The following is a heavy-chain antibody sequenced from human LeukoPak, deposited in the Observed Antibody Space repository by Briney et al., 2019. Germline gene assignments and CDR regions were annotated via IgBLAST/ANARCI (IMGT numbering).Heavy chain of an antibody. D-gene: IGHD6-19*01. CDR1: GFTFSSYA. J-gene: IGHJ6*02. Sequence: QSGGSLRLSCAASGFTFSSYAMSWVRQAPGKGLEYVSAISSNGGSTYYANSVKGRFTISRDNSKNTLYLQMGSLRAEDMAVYYCARGGPYSSGWYNYYYGMDVWGQGTTVTVSS. CDR2: ISSNGGST. CDR3: ARGGPYSSGWYNYYYGMDV. V-gene: IGHV3-64*01.